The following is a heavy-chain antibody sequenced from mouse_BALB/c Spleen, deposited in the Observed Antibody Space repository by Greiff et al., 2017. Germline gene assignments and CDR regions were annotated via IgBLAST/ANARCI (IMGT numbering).Heavy chain of an antibody. CDR2: ISSGSSTI. Sequence: EVKLMESGGGLVQPGGSRKLSCAASGFTFSSFGMHWVRQAPEKGLEWVAYISSGSSTIYYAETVKGRFTISRDNPNNTLCLQMTSLRSEDTAMYYCARGGEDYDYDGGYFDVWGAGTTVTVSS. D-gene: IGHD2-4*01. CDR3: ARGGEDYDYDGGYFDV. J-gene: IGHJ1*01. CDR1: GFTFSSFG. V-gene: IGHV5-17*02.